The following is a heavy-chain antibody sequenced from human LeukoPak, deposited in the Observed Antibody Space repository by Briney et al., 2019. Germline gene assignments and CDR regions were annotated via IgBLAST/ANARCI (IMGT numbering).Heavy chain of an antibody. CDR1: GHTFTGYY. Sequence: ASVKVSCKASGHTFTGYYMHWVRQAPGQGLEWMGWINPNSGGTNYAQKFQGRVTMTRDTSISTAYMELSRLRSDDTAVYYCARNYYDSGAPFDYWGQGTLVTVSS. D-gene: IGHD3-22*01. J-gene: IGHJ4*02. CDR2: INPNSGGT. V-gene: IGHV1-2*02. CDR3: ARNYYDSGAPFDY.